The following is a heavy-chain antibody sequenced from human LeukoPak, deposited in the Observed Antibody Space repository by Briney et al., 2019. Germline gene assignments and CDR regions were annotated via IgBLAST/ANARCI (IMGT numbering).Heavy chain of an antibody. J-gene: IGHJ3*01. D-gene: IGHD6-25*01. CDR3: ARGRASAFDV. Sequence: SQTLSLSCAISGDSVSTNGVAWNWVRQSPSRGLEWLGRTYYTSKWNTDYAVSVKSRIVVNPDTFKNQFSLQLNSVTSEDTAVYYCARGRASAFDVWGQGTMVTVSS. CDR1: GDSVSTNGVA. CDR2: TYYTSKWNT. V-gene: IGHV6-1*01.